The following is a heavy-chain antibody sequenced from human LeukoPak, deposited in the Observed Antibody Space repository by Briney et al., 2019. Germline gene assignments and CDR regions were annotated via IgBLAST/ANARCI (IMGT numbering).Heavy chain of an antibody. CDR1: GFTFADYS. J-gene: IGHJ4*02. CDR2: VNRNGGAI. D-gene: IGHD6-19*01. CDR3: TKEHSSGWPTIDY. V-gene: IGHV3-43*01. Sequence: PGRSLRLSCSASGFTFADYSMHWVRQAPGKGLEWVSVVNRNGGAIKYADSVKGRFIISRDNSKNSLYLQMNSLRTEDTALYYCTKEHSSGWPTIDYWGQGTLVTVSS.